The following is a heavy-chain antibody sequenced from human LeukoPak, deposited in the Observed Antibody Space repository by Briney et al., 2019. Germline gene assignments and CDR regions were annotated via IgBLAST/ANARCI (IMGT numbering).Heavy chain of an antibody. D-gene: IGHD3-3*02. CDR1: GDSVSSNTAA. Sequence: SQTLSLTCAISGDSVSSNTAAWNWIRQSPSRGLEWLGRTYYRSKWYNDYAVSVKSRITIDPDTSKNQFSLQLYSVTPEDTAVYYCARSISSGGFQLDYWGQGTLVTVSS. CDR3: ARSISSGGFQLDY. V-gene: IGHV6-1*01. J-gene: IGHJ4*02. CDR2: TYYRSKWYN.